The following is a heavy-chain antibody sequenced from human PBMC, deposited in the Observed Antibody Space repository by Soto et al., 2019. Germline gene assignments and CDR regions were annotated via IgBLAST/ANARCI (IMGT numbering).Heavy chain of an antibody. CDR2: INAGNGNT. J-gene: IGHJ5*02. V-gene: IGHV1-3*01. Sequence: QVQLVQSGAEVKKPGASVKVSCKASGYTFTSYAMHWVRQAPGQRLEWMGWINAGNGNTKYSQKFQGRVTITRDTSASTAYMELSSLRSEDTAVYYCAGDIGDNWNDVYWFDPWGQGTLVTVSS. D-gene: IGHD1-1*01. CDR1: GYTFTSYA. CDR3: AGDIGDNWNDVYWFDP.